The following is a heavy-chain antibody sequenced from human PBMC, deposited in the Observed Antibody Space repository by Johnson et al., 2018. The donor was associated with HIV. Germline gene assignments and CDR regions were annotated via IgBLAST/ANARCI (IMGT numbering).Heavy chain of an antibody. J-gene: IGHJ3*02. V-gene: IGHV3-74*01. CDR1: GFSVSDNY. D-gene: IGHD3-16*02. Sequence: VQLVESGGGLIQPGGSLRLSCVASGFSVSDNYMSWVRQAPGEGLEWVSRSNSDGSTTTYADSVRGRFTISTDKARNTLHLQMNSLRVEDTAVYYCAREWGVITFGGVIPRNAFDIWGQGTMVTVSS. CDR3: AREWGVITFGGVIPRNAFDI. CDR2: SNSDGSTT.